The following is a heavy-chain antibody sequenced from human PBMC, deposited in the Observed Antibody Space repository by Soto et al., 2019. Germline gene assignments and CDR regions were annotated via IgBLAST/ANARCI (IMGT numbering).Heavy chain of an antibody. CDR2: ISGSGGST. CDR3: AKDLDIVVVVAATVLDAFDI. J-gene: IGHJ3*02. CDR1: GFTFSSYA. D-gene: IGHD2-15*01. V-gene: IGHV3-23*01. Sequence: GSLRLSCAASGFTFSSYAMSWVRQAPGKGLEWVSAISGSGGSTYYADSVKGRFTISRDNSKNTLYLQMNSLRAEDTAVYYCAKDLDIVVVVAATVLDAFDIWGQGTMVTVSS.